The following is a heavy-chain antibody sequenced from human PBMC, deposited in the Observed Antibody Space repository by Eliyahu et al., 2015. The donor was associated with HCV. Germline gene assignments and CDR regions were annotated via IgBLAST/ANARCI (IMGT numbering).Heavy chain of an antibody. J-gene: IGHJ6*02. Sequence: GPGXAAVKWYDGSNKXXADXVKGRFTISRDNSKNTLYLQMNSLRAEDTAVYYCARDLHIVVVTAMLPYYYYYGMDVWGQGTTVTVSS. V-gene: IGHV3-33*01. CDR2: KWYDGSNK. D-gene: IGHD2-21*02. CDR3: ARDLHIVVVTAMLPYYYYYGMDV.